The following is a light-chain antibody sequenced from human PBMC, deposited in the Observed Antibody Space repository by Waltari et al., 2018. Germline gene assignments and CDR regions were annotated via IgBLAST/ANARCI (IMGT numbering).Light chain of an antibody. V-gene: IGKV3-20*01. CDR2: AAS. Sequence: SCRASQSVSRTLAWYQQKPVQAPSLLIYAASTRATGIPDRFSGSRSGTDFSLTISRLEPEDFAVYYCQHYVRLPATFGQGTKVEIK. J-gene: IGKJ1*01. CDR1: QSVSRT. CDR3: QHYVRLPAT.